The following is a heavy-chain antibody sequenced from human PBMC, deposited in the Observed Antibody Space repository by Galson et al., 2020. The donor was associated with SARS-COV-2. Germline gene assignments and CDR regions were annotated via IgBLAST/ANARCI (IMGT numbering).Heavy chain of an antibody. J-gene: IGHJ3*02. D-gene: IGHD3-22*01. CDR2: IIPIFGTA. CDR3: ASCSEGITMIRVRADAFDI. V-gene: IGHV1-69*13. CDR1: GGTFSSYA. Sequence: SVKVSCKASGGTFSSYAISWVRQAPGQGLEWMGGIIPIFGTANYAQKFQGRVTITADESTSTAYMELSSLRSEDTAVYYCASCSEGITMIRVRADAFDIWGQGTMVTVSS.